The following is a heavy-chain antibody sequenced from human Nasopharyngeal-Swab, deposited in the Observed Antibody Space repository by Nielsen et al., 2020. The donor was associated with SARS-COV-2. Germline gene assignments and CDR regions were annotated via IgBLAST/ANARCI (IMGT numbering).Heavy chain of an antibody. CDR1: GFTFSSYA. CDR3: AKDREATYYYGSGSFDY. V-gene: IGHV3-23*01. J-gene: IGHJ4*02. CDR2: ISGSGGST. Sequence: GGSLRLSCAASGFTFSSYAMSWVRQASGKGLEWVSAISGSGGSTYYADSVKGRFTISRDNSKNTLYLQMNSLRAEDTAVYYCAKDREATYYYGSGSFDYWGQGTLVTVSS. D-gene: IGHD3-10*01.